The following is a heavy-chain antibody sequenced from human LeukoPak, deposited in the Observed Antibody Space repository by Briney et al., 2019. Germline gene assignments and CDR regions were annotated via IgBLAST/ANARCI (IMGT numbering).Heavy chain of an antibody. CDR2: ISYGGNT. CDR3: VRVGRSLHWSPDF. Sequence: PSETLSLACTVSGGSINNYYWGCIRQPPGKRLERIAYISYGGNTNYNPSLRSRVTMSVDMSKNQFSLKLTSVTAADTAVYYCVRVGRSLHWSPDFWGLGTLVTVSS. J-gene: IGHJ4*02. CDR1: GGSINNYY. D-gene: IGHD1-1*01. V-gene: IGHV4-59*01.